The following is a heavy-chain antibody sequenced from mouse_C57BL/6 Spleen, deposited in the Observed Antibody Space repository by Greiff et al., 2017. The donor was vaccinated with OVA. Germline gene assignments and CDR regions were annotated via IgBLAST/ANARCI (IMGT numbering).Heavy chain of an antibody. CDR3: ATHYGSSYSYAMDY. D-gene: IGHD1-1*01. J-gene: IGHJ4*01. CDR2: IYPGSGST. CDR1: GYTFTSYW. V-gene: IGHV1-55*01. Sequence: QVQLQQSGAELVKPGASVKMSCKASGYTFTSYWITWVKQRPGQGLEWIGDIYPGSGSTNYNEKFKSKATLTVDTSSSTAYMQLSSLTSEDSAVYYCATHYGSSYSYAMDYWGQGTSVTVSS.